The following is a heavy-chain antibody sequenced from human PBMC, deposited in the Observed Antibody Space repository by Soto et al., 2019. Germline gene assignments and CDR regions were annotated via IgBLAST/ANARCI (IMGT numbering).Heavy chain of an antibody. CDR2: INHSGST. J-gene: IGHJ5*02. Sequence: PXETLALTCAVYGGSFSGYYGSGIRQPPGKGLEWIGEINHSGSTNYNPSLRSRVTISVDTSKNQFSLKLSSVTAADTAVYYCARGGSSWSEKGKFDPWGQGTLVTVSS. CDR1: GGSFSGYY. D-gene: IGHD6-13*01. CDR3: ARGGSSWSEKGKFDP. V-gene: IGHV4-34*01.